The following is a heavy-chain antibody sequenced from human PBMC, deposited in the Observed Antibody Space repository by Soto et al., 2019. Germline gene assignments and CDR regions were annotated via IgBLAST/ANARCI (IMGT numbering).Heavy chain of an antibody. D-gene: IGHD3-3*01. CDR3: ARVIRRDDFWSGYTYNWFDP. J-gene: IGHJ5*02. CDR2: IYYSGST. Sequence: TLSLTCTVSGGSISSYYWSWIRQPPGKGLEWIGYIYYSGSTNYNPSLKSRVTISVDTSKNQFSLKLSSVTAADTAVYYCARVIRRDDFWSGYTYNWFDPWGQGTLVTVSS. CDR1: GGSISSYY. V-gene: IGHV4-59*01.